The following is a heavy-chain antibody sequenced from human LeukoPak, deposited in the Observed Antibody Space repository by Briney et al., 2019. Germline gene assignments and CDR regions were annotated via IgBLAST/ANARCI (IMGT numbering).Heavy chain of an antibody. CDR3: ARDGSGSYFGY. CDR2: ISNSGANI. Sequence: PGGSVRLSCAASGFTFSSYTMNWVRQAPGKGLEWVSSISNSGANIYYADSVKGRFTISRDNAKSSLYLQMNTLRAEDTAVYYCARDGSGSYFGYWGQGTLVTV. D-gene: IGHD1-26*01. J-gene: IGHJ4*02. V-gene: IGHV3-21*01. CDR1: GFTFSSYT.